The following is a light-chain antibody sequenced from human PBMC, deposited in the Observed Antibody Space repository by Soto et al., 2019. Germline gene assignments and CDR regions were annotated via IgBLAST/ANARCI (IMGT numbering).Light chain of an antibody. Sequence: DIQMTQSPSSLSASVGDRVTITCRASQSISSYLNWYQQKPGKAPKLLIYAASSLQSGVPSRFSGSGSGTDFTLTISRLEPEDFAVYYCQQYGSSPLTFGGGTKV. CDR1: QSISSY. CDR2: AAS. J-gene: IGKJ4*01. V-gene: IGKV1-39*01. CDR3: QQYGSSPLT.